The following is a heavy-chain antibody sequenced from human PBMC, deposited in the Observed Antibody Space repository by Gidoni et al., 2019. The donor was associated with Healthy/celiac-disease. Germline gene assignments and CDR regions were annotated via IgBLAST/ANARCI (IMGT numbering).Heavy chain of an antibody. D-gene: IGHD2-21*02. CDR3: ARRVPYCGGDCYSWDDAFDI. CDR1: GGPIRSYH. CDR2: IYYSGST. J-gene: IGHJ3*02. V-gene: IGHV4-59*01. Sequence: VQLQESGPGLVKPSETLSLTCTVSGGPIRSYHWSWIRQPPGKGLEWIGYIYYSGSTNYNPSLKSRVTISVDTSKNQFSLKLSSVTAADTAVYYCARRVPYCGGDCYSWDDAFDIWGQGTMVTVSS.